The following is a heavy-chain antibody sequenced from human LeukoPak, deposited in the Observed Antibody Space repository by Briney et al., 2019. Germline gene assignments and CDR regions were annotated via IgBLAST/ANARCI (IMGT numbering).Heavy chain of an antibody. V-gene: IGHV4-30-4*08. J-gene: IGHJ3*02. Sequence: SQTLSFTCTVSGGSISSGDYYWSWIRQPPGKGLEWIGCIYYSGSTYYNPSLKSRVTISVDTSKNRFSLRLSSVTAADTAVYFCATHNSGYDSGNDAFDIWGQGTMVTVSS. CDR2: IYYSGST. CDR3: ATHNSGYDSGNDAFDI. D-gene: IGHD5-12*01. CDR1: GGSISSGDYY.